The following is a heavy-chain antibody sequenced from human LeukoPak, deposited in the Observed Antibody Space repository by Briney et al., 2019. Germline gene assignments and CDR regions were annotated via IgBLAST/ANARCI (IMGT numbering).Heavy chain of an antibody. CDR3: ARVRKRITMIVVTKAEGWFDP. CDR1: GYPFTSYL. J-gene: IGHJ5*02. Sequence: GASVKVSCKASGYPFTSYLIHWVRQAPGQGLEWMGIINPSGGATTYAQKFRGRVTMTRDASTSTLYMELISLRSEDTAVYYCARVRKRITMIVVTKAEGWFDPWGQGTLVTVSS. D-gene: IGHD3-22*01. V-gene: IGHV1-46*01. CDR2: INPSGGAT.